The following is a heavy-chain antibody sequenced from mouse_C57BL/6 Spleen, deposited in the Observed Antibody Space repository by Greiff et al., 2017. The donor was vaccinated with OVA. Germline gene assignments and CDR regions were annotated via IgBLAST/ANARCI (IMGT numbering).Heavy chain of an antibody. V-gene: IGHV5-17*01. CDR3: ARGLARGYFGY. CDR2: ISSGSSTI. D-gene: IGHD3-1*01. CDR1: GFTFSDYG. Sequence: EVHLVESGGGLVKPGGSLKLSCAASGFTFSDYGMHWVRQAPEKGLEWVAYISSGSSTIYYADTVKGRFTISRANATNTLFLQMTSLRSEYTAMYYGARGLARGYFGYWGKGTTLTVSS. J-gene: IGHJ2*01.